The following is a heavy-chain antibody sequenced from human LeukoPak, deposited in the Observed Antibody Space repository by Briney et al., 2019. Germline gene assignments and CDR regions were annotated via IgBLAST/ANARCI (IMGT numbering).Heavy chain of an antibody. J-gene: IGHJ6*03. CDR3: ARRRIPLHYTLYYYYYMDV. Sequence: ALVKVSCKASGGTFSSYAISWVRQAPGQGLEWMGRIIPILGIANYAQKFQGRVTITADKSTSTAYMELSSLRSEDTAVYYCARRRIPLHYTLYYYYYMDVWGKGTTVTVSS. CDR2: IIPILGIA. CDR1: GGTFSSYA. V-gene: IGHV1-69*04. D-gene: IGHD2-2*02.